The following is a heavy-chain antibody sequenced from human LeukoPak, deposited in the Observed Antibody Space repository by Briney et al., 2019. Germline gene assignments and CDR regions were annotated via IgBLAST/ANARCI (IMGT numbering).Heavy chain of an antibody. CDR1: GYTFTSYG. V-gene: IGHV1-18*01. D-gene: IGHD3-22*01. J-gene: IGHJ4*02. Sequence: ASVKVSCKASGYTFTSYGISWVRQAPGQGLEWMGWISAYNGNTNYAQKLQGRVTMTTDTSTSTAYMEPRSLRSDDTAVYYCARDTWQITMIVVVMDYWGQGTLVTVSS. CDR2: ISAYNGNT. CDR3: ARDTWQITMIVVVMDY.